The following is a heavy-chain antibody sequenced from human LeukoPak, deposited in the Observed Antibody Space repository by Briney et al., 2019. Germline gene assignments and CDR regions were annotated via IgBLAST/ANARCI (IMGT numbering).Heavy chain of an antibody. J-gene: IGHJ6*03. CDR1: GFTFGSFA. D-gene: IGHD2-2*01. Sequence: GGSLRLSCEASGFTFGSFAMSWVRQAPGKGLEWLSGISASGHYIYNADSVKGRFSISRDNSKNTLYIEMNGPRAEDTAVYYCARDGSWGDYQFYFYMDVWGKGTTVTVSS. V-gene: IGHV3-23*01. CDR3: ARDGSWGDYQFYFYMDV. CDR2: ISASGHYI.